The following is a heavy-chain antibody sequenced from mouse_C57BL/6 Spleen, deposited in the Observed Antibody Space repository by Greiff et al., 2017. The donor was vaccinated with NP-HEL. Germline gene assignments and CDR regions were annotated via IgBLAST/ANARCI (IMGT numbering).Heavy chain of an antibody. V-gene: IGHV14-2*01. CDR3: ARGIYGNYDV. CDR1: GFNIKDYY. CDR2: IGPEDGET. D-gene: IGHD2-1*01. J-gene: IGHJ2*01. Sequence: VQLKQSGAELVKPGASVKLSCTASGFNIKDYYMHWVKQRTEQGLEWIGRIGPEDGETKYAPIFQGKATITADTSSNSAYLQLSSLPSEDTSVYYCARGIYGNYDVWGQGTTLTVSS.